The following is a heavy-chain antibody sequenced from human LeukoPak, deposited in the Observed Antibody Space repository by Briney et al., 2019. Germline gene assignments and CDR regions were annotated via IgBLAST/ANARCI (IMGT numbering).Heavy chain of an antibody. CDR2: INPNSGDT. Sequence: ASVKVSCKASGYTFTGYYMYWVRQAPGQELEWMGWINPNSGDTNYEQKFQGRVTMTRGTTISTAYMELNGLGSEDTAVYYCARDEQSIMVEFDCWGQGTLVTVSS. V-gene: IGHV1-2*02. CDR1: GYTFTGYY. J-gene: IGHJ4*02. CDR3: ARDEQSIMVEFDC. D-gene: IGHD2-15*01.